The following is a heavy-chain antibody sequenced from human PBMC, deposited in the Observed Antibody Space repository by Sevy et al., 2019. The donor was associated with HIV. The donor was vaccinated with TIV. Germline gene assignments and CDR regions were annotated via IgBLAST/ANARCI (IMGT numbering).Heavy chain of an antibody. CDR1: GYSISSGYY. Sequence: SETLSLTCAVSGYSISSGYYWGWIRQPPGKGLEWIGSIYHSGSTYYNPSLKSRVTISVDTSKNQFSLKLSSVTAADTAVYYCARDYYWGRLLSFGELLPKVWGKGTTVTVSS. V-gene: IGHV4-38-2*02. CDR3: ARDYYWGRLLSFGELLPKV. D-gene: IGHD3-10*01. J-gene: IGHJ6*04. CDR2: IYHSGST.